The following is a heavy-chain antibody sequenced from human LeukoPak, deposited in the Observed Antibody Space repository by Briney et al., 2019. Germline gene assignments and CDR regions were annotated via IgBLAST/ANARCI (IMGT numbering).Heavy chain of an antibody. D-gene: IGHD7-27*01. CDR3: ARVNWGSYFDY. V-gene: IGHV4-34*01. J-gene: IGHJ4*02. CDR1: GGSFSGYY. CDR2: INHSGST. Sequence: SETLSLTCAVYGGSFSGYYWSWIRQPPGKGLEWIGEINHSGSTNYNPSLKSRVTISVDTSKNQFSLKLSSVAAADTAVYYCARVNWGSYFDYWGQGTLVTVSS.